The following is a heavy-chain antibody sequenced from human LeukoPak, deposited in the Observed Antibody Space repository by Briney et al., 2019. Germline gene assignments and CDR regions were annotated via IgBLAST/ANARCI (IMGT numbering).Heavy chain of an antibody. J-gene: IGHJ5*02. V-gene: IGHV4-39*01. Sequence: SETLSLTCTVSGGSISSSSYNWGWLRQPPGKGLEWIGSIYYSGSTYYNPSLKSRITIYVDTSKNQFSLKLSSVTAADTAVYYCARQNWSARHPPTWGQGTLVTVSS. CDR2: IYYSGST. CDR3: ARQNWSARHPPT. CDR1: GGSISSSSYN. D-gene: IGHD3-3*01.